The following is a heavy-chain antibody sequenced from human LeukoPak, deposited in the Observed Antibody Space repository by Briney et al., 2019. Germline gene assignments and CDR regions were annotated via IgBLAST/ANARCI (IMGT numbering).Heavy chain of an antibody. CDR2: ISPSSSYI. CDR1: GFTFSS. CDR3: AREGGYCSGGSCRFFDY. V-gene: IGHV3-21*06. J-gene: IGHJ4*02. Sequence: KPGRSLRLSCAASGFTFSSMDWVRQAPGKGLEFVSSISPSSSYIYYADSVKGRFTISRDDAKNSLFLQMNSLRAEDTAVYYCAREGGYCSGGSCRFFDYWGQGTLVTVSS. D-gene: IGHD2-15*01.